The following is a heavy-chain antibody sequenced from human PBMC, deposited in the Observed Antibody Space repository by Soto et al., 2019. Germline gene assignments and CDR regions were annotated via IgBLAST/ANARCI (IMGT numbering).Heavy chain of an antibody. CDR2: VSGNGNTI. D-gene: IGHD2-15*01. J-gene: IGHJ4*02. Sequence: GGSLRLCCAASAFTFSDYYMGWIRQAPGKGLEWLSYVSGNGNTIYYADSVKDRFTVSRDNAKNLLYLQMNSLRAEDTAVYYCAASAVVAAHYWGQGALVTVSS. V-gene: IGHV3-11*01. CDR1: AFTFSDYY. CDR3: AASAVVAAHY.